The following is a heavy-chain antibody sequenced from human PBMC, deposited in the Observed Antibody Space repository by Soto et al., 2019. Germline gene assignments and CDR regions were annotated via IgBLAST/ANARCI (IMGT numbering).Heavy chain of an antibody. Sequence: FVTMRHTKSVAEGYSVKHYGSWIRQTERKGLEWIGRISTSGNVVSKASLRSRLTMSVDPSKDQVSLRLTSVTAADTAVYYCARDNKDCWSLYPLAFDYWGQGALVTV. J-gene: IGHJ4*02. D-gene: IGHD3-3*01. CDR1: EGYSVKHY. V-gene: IGHV4-4*07. CDR3: ARDNKDCWSLYPLAFDY. CDR2: ISTSGNV.